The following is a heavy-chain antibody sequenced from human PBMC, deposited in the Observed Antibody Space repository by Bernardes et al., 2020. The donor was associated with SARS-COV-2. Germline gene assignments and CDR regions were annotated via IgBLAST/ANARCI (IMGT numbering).Heavy chain of an antibody. CDR3: ARWSIGYCSGGSCYSAFDY. J-gene: IGHJ4*02. CDR2: INHSGST. V-gene: IGHV4-34*01. CDR1: GGSFSGYY. D-gene: IGHD2-15*01. Sequence: SETLSLTCAVYGGSFSGYYWSWIRQPPGKGLEWIGEINHSGSTNYNPSLKSRVTMSVDTSKNQFSLKLSSVTAADTAVYYCARWSIGYCSGGSCYSAFDYWGQGTLVTVSS.